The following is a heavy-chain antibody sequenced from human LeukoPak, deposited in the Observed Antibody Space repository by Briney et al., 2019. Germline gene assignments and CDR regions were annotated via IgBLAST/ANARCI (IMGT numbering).Heavy chain of an antibody. D-gene: IGHD1-26*01. CDR2: TYYRSKWNT. J-gene: IGHJ5*02. CDR3: ARDPDSSYEWGPFDP. Sequence: SQTLSLTCAISGDTVSSNSACWNWIRQSPWKGLEWLGSTYYRSKWNTDSAVSVKGRITINPDTSKNQFSLYLNSVTPEDTAVYYCARDPDSSYEWGPFDPWGQGTLVTVSS. CDR1: GDTVSSNSAC. V-gene: IGHV6-1*01.